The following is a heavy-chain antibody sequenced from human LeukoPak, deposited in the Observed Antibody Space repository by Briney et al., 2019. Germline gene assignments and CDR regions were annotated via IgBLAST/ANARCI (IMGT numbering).Heavy chain of an antibody. V-gene: IGHV3-7*01. D-gene: IGHD3-10*02. CDR1: GFTFSSYR. CDR2: IKQDGSEK. J-gene: IGHJ6*04. Sequence: GGSLRLSCAASGFTFSSYRMSWVRQAPGKGLEWVANIKQDGSEKYYVDSVKGRFTISRDNAKNSLYLQMNSLRAEDTAVYYCAELGITMIGGVWGKGTTVTISS. CDR3: AELGITMIGGV.